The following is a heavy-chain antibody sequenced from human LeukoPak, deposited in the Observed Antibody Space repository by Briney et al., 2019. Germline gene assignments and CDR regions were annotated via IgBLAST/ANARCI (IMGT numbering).Heavy chain of an antibody. CDR3: ARNGEAVAGLDY. D-gene: IGHD6-19*01. J-gene: IGHJ4*02. Sequence: GGSLRLSCAASGFTVSSNYMSWVRQAPGKGLEWVSVIYSGGSTYYADSVKGRFTISRDNSKNTLYLQMNSLRAEDTAAYYCARNGEAVAGLDYWGQGTLVTVSS. CDR2: IYSGGST. CDR1: GFTVSSNY. V-gene: IGHV3-66*02.